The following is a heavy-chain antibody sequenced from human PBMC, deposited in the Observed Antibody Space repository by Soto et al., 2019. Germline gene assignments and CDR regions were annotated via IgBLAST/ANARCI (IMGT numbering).Heavy chain of an antibody. V-gene: IGHV4-34*01. Sequence: SETLSLTCAVYGGSFSGYYWSWIRQPPGKGLEWIGEINHSGSTNYNPSLKSRVTISVDTSKNQFSLKLSSVTAADTAVYYCARAHKRSTMVRGKNYGMDVWGQGTTVTVSS. J-gene: IGHJ6*02. CDR1: GGSFSGYY. CDR3: ARAHKRSTMVRGKNYGMDV. CDR2: INHSGST. D-gene: IGHD3-10*01.